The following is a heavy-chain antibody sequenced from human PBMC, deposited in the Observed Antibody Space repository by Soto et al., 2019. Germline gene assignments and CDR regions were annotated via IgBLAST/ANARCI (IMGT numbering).Heavy chain of an antibody. J-gene: IGHJ4*02. Sequence: QVQLVQSGAEVKKPGASVKVSCKASGYTFITYVVSWVRQAPGQGLDWLGWISTYNGNTRYAERFQGRVTMANTTTANTTCMKLRNLRSDDSAVYYCARGPTDYYDNSANYFLDYWGQGTLVTVSS. V-gene: IGHV1-18*01. D-gene: IGHD3-22*01. CDR1: GYTFITYV. CDR3: ARGPTDYYDNSANYFLDY. CDR2: ISTYNGNT.